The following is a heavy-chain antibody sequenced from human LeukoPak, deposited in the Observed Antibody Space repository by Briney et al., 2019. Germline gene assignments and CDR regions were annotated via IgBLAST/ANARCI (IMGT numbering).Heavy chain of an antibody. Sequence: GSLRLSXAASGFTFNSYSMNWVRQAPGKGLEWVSSISSSSSYIYYADSVKGRFTISRDNAKNSLYLQMNSLRAEDTAVYYCARGYCSGGSCRKLDYWGQGTLVTVSS. CDR2: ISSSSSYI. D-gene: IGHD2-15*01. CDR3: ARGYCSGGSCRKLDY. V-gene: IGHV3-21*01. CDR1: GFTFNSYS. J-gene: IGHJ4*02.